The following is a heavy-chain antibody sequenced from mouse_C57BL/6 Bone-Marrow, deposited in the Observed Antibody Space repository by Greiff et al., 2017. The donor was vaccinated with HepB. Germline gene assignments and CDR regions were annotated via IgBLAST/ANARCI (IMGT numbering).Heavy chain of an antibody. D-gene: IGHD1-1*01. J-gene: IGHJ2*01. CDR3: AREERRTTLDYFDY. CDR2: IYPGDGDT. V-gene: IGHV1-82*01. Sequence: QVQLKESGPELVKPGASVKISCKASGYAFSSSWMNWVKQRPGKGLEWIGRIYPGDGDTNYNGKFKGKATLTADKSSSTAYMQLSSLTSEDSAVYFCAREERRTTLDYFDYWGQGTTLTVSS. CDR1: GYAFSSSW.